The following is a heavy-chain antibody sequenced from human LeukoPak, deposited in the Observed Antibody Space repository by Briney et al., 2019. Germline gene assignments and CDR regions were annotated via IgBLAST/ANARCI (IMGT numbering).Heavy chain of an antibody. V-gene: IGHV4-59*01. J-gene: IGHJ6*02. D-gene: IGHD2-21*02. CDR2: IYYSGST. CDR1: GGSISSYY. CDR3: ARADCGGDCYNYYYYGMDV. Sequence: SETLSLTCNVSGGSISSYYWSWIRQPPGKGLEWIGYIYYSGSTNYNPSLKSRVTISVDTSKNQFSLKLSSVTAADTAVYYCARADCGGDCYNYYYYGMDVWGQGTTVTVSS.